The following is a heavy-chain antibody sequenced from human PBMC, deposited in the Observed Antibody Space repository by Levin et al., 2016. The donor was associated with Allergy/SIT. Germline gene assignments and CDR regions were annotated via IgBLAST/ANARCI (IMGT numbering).Heavy chain of an antibody. CDR1: GYTFTSYG. J-gene: IGHJ6*02. V-gene: IGHV1-18*01. D-gene: IGHD2-21*02. CDR3: ARDDDWAYCGGDCYFLWAGYYYYGMDV. CDR2: ISAYNGNT. Sequence: ASVKVSCKASGYTFTSYGISWVRQAPGQGLEWMGWISAYNGNTNYAQKLQGRVTMTTDTSTSTAYMELRSLRSDDTAVYYCARDDDWAYCGGDCYFLWAGYYYYGMDVWGQGTTVTVSS.